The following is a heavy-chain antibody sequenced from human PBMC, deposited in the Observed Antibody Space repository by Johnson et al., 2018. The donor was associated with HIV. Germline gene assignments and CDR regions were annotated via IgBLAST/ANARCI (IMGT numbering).Heavy chain of an antibody. CDR2: IKSKSDGGTS. V-gene: IGHV3-15*01. CDR3: TTVSVSLGNAFDI. J-gene: IGHJ3*02. Sequence: MLLVESGGGLVKPGGSLRLSCAASGFTFSDYYMSWIRQAPGKGLEWVCRIKSKSDGGTSDYAAPVKARFTISRDDSKNTLYLQMNSLKTEDTAVYYCTTVSVSLGNAFDIWGQGTMVTVSS. CDR1: GFTFSDYY.